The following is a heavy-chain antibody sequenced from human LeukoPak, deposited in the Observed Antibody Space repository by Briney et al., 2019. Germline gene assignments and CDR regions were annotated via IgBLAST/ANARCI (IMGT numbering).Heavy chain of an antibody. Sequence: PGGSLRLSCVASRFAFSQAWMSRVRQAPGKGLEWVGRIKSESDGGTTDYAAPVKGRFTISRDDSKNTLFLQMNSLQTEDTAVYYCTTSGWFDHWGQGTLVTVSS. V-gene: IGHV3-15*01. CDR1: RFAFSQAW. CDR3: TTSGWFDH. CDR2: IKSESDGGTT. D-gene: IGHD1-26*01. J-gene: IGHJ5*02.